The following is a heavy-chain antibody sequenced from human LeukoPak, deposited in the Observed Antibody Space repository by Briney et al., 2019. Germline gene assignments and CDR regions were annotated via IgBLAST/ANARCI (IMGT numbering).Heavy chain of an antibody. J-gene: IGHJ4*02. CDR1: GGSISSGDYY. CDR3: ARDAPVTPTDYYFDY. D-gene: IGHD4-17*01. CDR2: IYTSGST. V-gene: IGHV4-61*02. Sequence: SQTLSLTCTVSGGSISSGDYYWSWIRQPAGKGLEWIGRIYTSGSTNYNPSLKSRVTMSVDTSKNQFSLKLSSVTAADTAVYYCARDAPVTPTDYYFDYWGQGTLVTVSS.